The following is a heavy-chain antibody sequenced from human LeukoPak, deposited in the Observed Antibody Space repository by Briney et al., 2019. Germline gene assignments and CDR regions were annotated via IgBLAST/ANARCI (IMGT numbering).Heavy chain of an antibody. Sequence: GASVKVSCKASGYTFTRYAINWVRQAPGQGLEWMGWINTNTGNPTYAQGFTGRFVFSLDTSVSTAYLQISSLKAEDTAVYYCAWGIAAADGAFDIWGPGTMVTVSS. CDR1: GYTFTRYA. CDR2: INTNTGNP. CDR3: AWGIAAADGAFDI. D-gene: IGHD6-13*01. J-gene: IGHJ3*02. V-gene: IGHV7-4-1*02.